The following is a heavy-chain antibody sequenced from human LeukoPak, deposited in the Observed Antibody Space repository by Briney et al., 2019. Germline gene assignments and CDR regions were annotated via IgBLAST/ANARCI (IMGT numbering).Heavy chain of an antibody. V-gene: IGHV1-69*04. CDR2: IIPILGIA. Sequence: ASVKVSCKASGGTFSSYAISWVRQAPGQGLEWVGRIIPILGIANYAQKFQGRVTITADKSTSTAYMELSSLRSEDTAVYYCARGSIAVAGTELYFDYWGQGTLVTVSS. J-gene: IGHJ4*02. CDR3: ARGSIAVAGTELYFDY. CDR1: GGTFSSYA. D-gene: IGHD6-19*01.